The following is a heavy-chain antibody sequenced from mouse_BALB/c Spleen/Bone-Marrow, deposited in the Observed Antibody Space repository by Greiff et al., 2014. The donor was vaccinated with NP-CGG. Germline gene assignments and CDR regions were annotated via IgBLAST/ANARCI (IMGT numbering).Heavy chain of an antibody. Sequence: DVMLVESGGGLVQPGGSLKLSCATSGFTFSDYYMYWVRQTPEKRLEWVAYISNGGGSTYYPDTLKGRFTISRDNAKNTLYLQMGRLKSEDTAMYYCARHNYDETWFAYWGQGTLVTVSA. D-gene: IGHD2-4*01. V-gene: IGHV5-12*02. CDR2: ISNGGGST. J-gene: IGHJ3*01. CDR3: ARHNYDETWFAY. CDR1: GFTFSDYY.